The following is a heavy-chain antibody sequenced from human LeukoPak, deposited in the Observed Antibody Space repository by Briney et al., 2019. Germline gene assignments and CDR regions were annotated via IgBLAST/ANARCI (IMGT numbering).Heavy chain of an antibody. D-gene: IGHD1-1*01. Sequence: SEILSLTCTVSGGSISYYYWNWIRQPPGKGLEWIGYLYYSGRTNYNPSLKSRVTISVDTSRNQFSLKLTSVTAADTAVYYCARGPNRYNFDYWGQGTLVTVSS. V-gene: IGHV4-59*01. CDR1: GGSISYYY. J-gene: IGHJ4*02. CDR2: LYYSGRT. CDR3: ARGPNRYNFDY.